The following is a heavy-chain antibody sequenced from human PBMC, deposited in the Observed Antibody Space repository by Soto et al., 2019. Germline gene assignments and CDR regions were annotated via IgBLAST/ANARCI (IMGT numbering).Heavy chain of an antibody. J-gene: IGHJ5*02. CDR3: ARAKAPLYSSSWYWFDP. D-gene: IGHD6-13*01. V-gene: IGHV4-59*08. Sequence: SDTLSLTCTVSGVSISSYYWSWILQTPGKGLEWIGYIYYSGSTNYNPSLKSRVTISVDTSKNQFSLKLSSVTAADTVVYYCARAKAPLYSSSWYWFDPWGQGTLVTVS. CDR1: GVSISSYY. CDR2: IYYSGST.